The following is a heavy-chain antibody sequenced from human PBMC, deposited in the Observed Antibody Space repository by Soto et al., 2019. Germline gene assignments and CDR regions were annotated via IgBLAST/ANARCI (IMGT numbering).Heavy chain of an antibody. V-gene: IGHV4-31*03. CDR2: IYYSGST. J-gene: IGHJ2*01. Sequence: QVQLQESGPGLVKPSQTLSLTCTVSGGSISSGGYYWSWIRQHPGKGLEWIGYIYYSGSTYYNPSLKSRVTIXXDXSXXPFSLKLSSVTAADTAVYYCASRHDYGGKGWYFDLWGRGTLVTVSS. D-gene: IGHD4-17*01. CDR3: ASRHDYGGKGWYFDL. CDR1: GGSISSGGYY.